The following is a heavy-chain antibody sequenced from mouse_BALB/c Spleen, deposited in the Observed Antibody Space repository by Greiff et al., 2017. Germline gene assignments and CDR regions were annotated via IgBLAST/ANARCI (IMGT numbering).Heavy chain of an antibody. D-gene: IGHD2-4*01. CDR3: ARGRIYYDYGGFAY. J-gene: IGHJ3*01. Sequence: DVQLVESGGGLVKPGGSLKLSCAASGFTFSDYYMYWVRQTPAKRLEWVATISDGGSYTYYPDSVKGRFTISRDNAKNNLYLQMSSLKSEDTAMYYCARGRIYYDYGGFAYWGQGTLVTVSA. CDR2: ISDGGSYT. CDR1: GFTFSDYY. V-gene: IGHV5-4*02.